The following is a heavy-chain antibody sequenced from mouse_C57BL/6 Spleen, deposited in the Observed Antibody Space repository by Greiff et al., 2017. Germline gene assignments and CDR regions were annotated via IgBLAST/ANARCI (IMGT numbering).Heavy chain of an antibody. D-gene: IGHD1-1*01. J-gene: IGHJ1*03. CDR1: GYTFTSYW. V-gene: IGHV1-59*01. Sequence: QVQLQQPGAELVRPGTSVKLSCKASGYTFTSYWMHWVKQRPGQGLEWIGVIDPSDSYTNYNQQFKGKATLTVDTSSSTAYMQLSSLTSEDSAVYYFARGTLYGGSYWYFDVWGTGTTVTVSS. CDR2: IDPSDSYT. CDR3: ARGTLYGGSYWYFDV.